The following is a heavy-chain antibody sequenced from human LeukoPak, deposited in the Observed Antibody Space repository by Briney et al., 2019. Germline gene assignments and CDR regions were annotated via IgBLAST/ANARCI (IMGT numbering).Heavy chain of an antibody. CDR1: GFSFSYNA. CDR2: ISGSGGNT. V-gene: IGHV3-23*01. Sequence: GGSLRRSCAASGFSFSYNAMTWVRHSPGKGLEWVSAISGSGGNTYYADSVKGRSTTSRDNSKNTLFLQMNSLSAEDTAVYYCARPSDDEWLVTKRELDCWGQGTLVTVSS. J-gene: IGHJ4*02. CDR3: ARPSDDEWLVTKRELDC. D-gene: IGHD5-12*01.